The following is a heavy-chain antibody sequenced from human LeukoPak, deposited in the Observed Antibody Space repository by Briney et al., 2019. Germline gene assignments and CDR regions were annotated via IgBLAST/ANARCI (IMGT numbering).Heavy chain of an antibody. D-gene: IGHD5-18*01. Sequence: GGSLRLSCAASGFTFSSYGMHWVRQAPGKGLEWVAVISYDGSNKYYADSVKGRFTISRDNSKNTLYLQMNSLRAEDTAVYYCAREDWIQLWSFDYWGQGTLVTVSS. J-gene: IGHJ4*02. V-gene: IGHV3-30*03. CDR1: GFTFSSYG. CDR2: ISYDGSNK. CDR3: AREDWIQLWSFDY.